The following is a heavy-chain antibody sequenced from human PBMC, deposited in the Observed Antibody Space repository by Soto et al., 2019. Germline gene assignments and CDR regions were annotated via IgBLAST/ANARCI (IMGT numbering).Heavy chain of an antibody. J-gene: IGHJ5*02. CDR3: AHRGWFAEGHPNWFDP. CDR2: IYWDDDE. CDR1: GLSLTATGVG. D-gene: IGHD3-10*01. V-gene: IGHV2-5*02. Sequence: HITLKESGPTLVKPTQTLTLTCTFSGLSLTATGVGVGWIRQPPGKALEWLALIYWDDDERYNPSLKNRLTITKDTSRNQVVLTMTNMDHVDTATYYCAHRGWFAEGHPNWFDPWGQGALVTVSS.